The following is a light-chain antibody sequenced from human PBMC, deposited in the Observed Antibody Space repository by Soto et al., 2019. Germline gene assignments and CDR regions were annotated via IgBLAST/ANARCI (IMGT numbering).Light chain of an antibody. CDR1: SSDVGGYNY. CDR2: GVN. CDR3: NSYAGANNFAV. Sequence: QSVLTQPPSASGSPGQSVTISCTGTSSDVGGYNYVSWYQQHPGKAPKLMIYGVNKRPSGVPDRFSGSKSGNTASLTVSGLQAEDEADYYCNSYAGANNFAVFGGGTKVTVL. V-gene: IGLV2-8*01. J-gene: IGLJ2*01.